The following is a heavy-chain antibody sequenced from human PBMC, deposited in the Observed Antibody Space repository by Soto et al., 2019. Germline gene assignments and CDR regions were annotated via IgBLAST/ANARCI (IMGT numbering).Heavy chain of an antibody. J-gene: IGHJ5*02. CDR3: AKESWQYCSYSCFGRWDT. Sequence: GGSQRHSWAASGFTLSTYSMNWVRQAQGKGLEWVSYISSSSSAIFYPDSVRGRFTISRDNSKNTVYLQMNSLRAEDTAVYYCAKESWQYCSYSCFGRWDTWGQGTLVTVSS. CDR2: ISSSSSAI. V-gene: IGHV3-48*01. CDR1: GFTLSTYS. D-gene: IGHD2-2*01.